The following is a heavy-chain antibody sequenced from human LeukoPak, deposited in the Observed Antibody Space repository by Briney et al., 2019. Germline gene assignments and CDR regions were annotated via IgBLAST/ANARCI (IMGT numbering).Heavy chain of an antibody. J-gene: IGHJ4*02. V-gene: IGHV3-23*01. D-gene: IGHD3-22*01. Sequence: GGSLRLSCVGSGVIVRSNYMTWVRQAPGKGLEWVSAISGSGDSTYYADSVKGRFTISRDNSKNTLYLQMNSLRAEDTAVYYCAKVGYYNDSSGYYLDYFDYWGQGTLVTVSS. CDR3: AKVGYYNDSSGYYLDYFDY. CDR1: GVIVRSNY. CDR2: ISGSGDST.